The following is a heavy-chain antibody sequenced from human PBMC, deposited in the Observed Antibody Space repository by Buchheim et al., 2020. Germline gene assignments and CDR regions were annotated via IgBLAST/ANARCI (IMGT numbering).Heavy chain of an antibody. Sequence: VQLVESGGGLVKPGGSLRLSCAASGFTFSSYAMHWVRQAPGKGLEWVAVISYDGSNKYYADSVKGRFTISRDNSKNTLYLQMNSLRAEDTAVYYCARSKRMTTIRYFDYWGQGTL. V-gene: IGHV3-30-3*01. CDR2: ISYDGSNK. CDR3: ARSKRMTTIRYFDY. J-gene: IGHJ4*02. CDR1: GFTFSSYA. D-gene: IGHD4-17*01.